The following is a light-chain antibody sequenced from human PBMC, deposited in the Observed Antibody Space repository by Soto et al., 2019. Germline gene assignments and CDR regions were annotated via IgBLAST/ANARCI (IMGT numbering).Light chain of an antibody. CDR1: SSDVGGYNY. CDR3: SSYTSSSPLVV. J-gene: IGLJ2*01. CDR2: DVS. Sequence: QSALTQPASVSGSPGQSITISCTGTSSDVGGYNYVSWYQQHPGKAPKLMIYDVSNRPSGVSNRFSGSKSGNTASLTISGLQAEDEADYYCSSYTSSSPLVVFGGGTNVTVL. V-gene: IGLV2-14*01.